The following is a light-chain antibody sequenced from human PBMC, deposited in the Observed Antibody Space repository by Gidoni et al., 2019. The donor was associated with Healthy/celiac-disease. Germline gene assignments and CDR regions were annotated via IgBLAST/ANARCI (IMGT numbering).Light chain of an antibody. CDR1: QSISSY. Sequence: DSQMTESPSSLSASVGDRVTITCRASQSISSYLNWYQQKPGKAPKLLIYAASSLQSGVPSRFSGSGSGTDFTLTISSLQPEDFATYYCQQSYSTPHTFGQGTQLEIK. V-gene: IGKV1-39*01. J-gene: IGKJ2*01. CDR2: AAS. CDR3: QQSYSTPHT.